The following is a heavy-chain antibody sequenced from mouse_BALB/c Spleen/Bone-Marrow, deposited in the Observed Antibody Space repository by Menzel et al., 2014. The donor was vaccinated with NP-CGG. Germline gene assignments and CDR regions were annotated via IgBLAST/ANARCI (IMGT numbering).Heavy chain of an antibody. CDR3: TRHPYGTFFAY. CDR2: ISSGGGST. Sequence: EVMLVESGGGLVKPGGSLKLSCAASGFAFSNYDMSWVRQSPEKRLEWVAYISSGGGSTYYPETVKGRFIISRDNAKNTLYLQMSSLKSEDTAMYYCTRHPYGTFFAYWGQGTTLTVSS. V-gene: IGHV5-12-1*01. D-gene: IGHD2-10*02. J-gene: IGHJ2*01. CDR1: GFAFSNYD.